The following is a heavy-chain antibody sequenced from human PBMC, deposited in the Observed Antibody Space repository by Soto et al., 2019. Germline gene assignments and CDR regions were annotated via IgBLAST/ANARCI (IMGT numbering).Heavy chain of an antibody. CDR1: GFTFSSYA. D-gene: IGHD6-13*01. CDR2: ISGSGGST. V-gene: IGHV3-23*01. Sequence: EVQLLESGGGLVQPGGSLRLSCAASGFTFSSYAMSWVRQAPGKGLEWVSAISGSGGSTYYADSVKGRFTISRDNSKNTLDLQRDSLRAEDTAVYYCAKDFFYRSSWERANWFDPWGQGTLVTVPS. CDR3: AKDFFYRSSWERANWFDP. J-gene: IGHJ5*02.